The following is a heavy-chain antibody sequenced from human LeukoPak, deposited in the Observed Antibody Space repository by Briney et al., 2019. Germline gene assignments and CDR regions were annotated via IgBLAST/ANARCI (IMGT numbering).Heavy chain of an antibody. V-gene: IGHV3-23*01. Sequence: GGSLRLSCAASGFTFSSYDMHWVRQATGKGLEWVSAISGSGGSTYYADSVKGRFTISRDNSKNTLYLQMNSLRAEDTAVYYCAKESITMVRGVIISSDYYFDYWGQGTLVTVSS. CDR3: AKESITMVRGVIISSDYYFDY. CDR2: ISGSGGST. D-gene: IGHD3-10*01. J-gene: IGHJ4*02. CDR1: GFTFSSYD.